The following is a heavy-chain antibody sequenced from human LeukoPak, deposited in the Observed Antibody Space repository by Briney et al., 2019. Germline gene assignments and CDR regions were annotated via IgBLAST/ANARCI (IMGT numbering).Heavy chain of an antibody. Sequence: SETLSLTCTVSGGSISSYYWSWIRQPPGKGLEWVGYVYYSGSTNYNPSLKSRVTISVDTSKNQFSLRLSSVTAADTAVYYCARERRDGYKVYFDYWGRGTLVTVSS. CDR3: ARERRDGYKVYFDY. V-gene: IGHV4-59*01. J-gene: IGHJ4*02. D-gene: IGHD5-24*01. CDR1: GGSISSYY. CDR2: VYYSGST.